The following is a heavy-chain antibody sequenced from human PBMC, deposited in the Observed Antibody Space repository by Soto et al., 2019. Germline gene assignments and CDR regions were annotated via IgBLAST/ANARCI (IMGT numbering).Heavy chain of an antibody. D-gene: IGHD7-27*01. CDR3: ARRNWEMTYYYYYYGMDV. V-gene: IGHV3-7*03. CDR2: IKQDGREK. J-gene: IGHJ6*02. CDR1: GFTFSAYG. Sequence: PGGSLRLSCAASGFTFSAYGMHWGRQAPGKGLEWVANIKQDGREKYYVDSVKGRFTISRDNTNNSLYLQMNSLRAEDTAVYYCARRNWEMTYYYYYYGMDVWGQGTTVTVSS.